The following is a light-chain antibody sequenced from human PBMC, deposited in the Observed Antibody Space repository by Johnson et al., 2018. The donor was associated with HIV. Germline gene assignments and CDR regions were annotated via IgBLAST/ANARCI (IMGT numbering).Light chain of an antibody. Sequence: QFVLTQPPSVSAAPGQKVTISCSGSSSNIGYNYVSWYQQVPGTAPKLLIYDIDKRPSGIPDRFSGSQSGTSATLDISGLQPGGEADYYCGTWDSLLRDSVFRTGTKVTVL. V-gene: IGLV1-51*01. CDR3: GTWDSLLRDSV. CDR1: SSNIGYNY. CDR2: DID. J-gene: IGLJ1*01.